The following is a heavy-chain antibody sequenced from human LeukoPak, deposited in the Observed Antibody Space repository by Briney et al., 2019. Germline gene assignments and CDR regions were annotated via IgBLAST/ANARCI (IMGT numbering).Heavy chain of an antibody. D-gene: IGHD3-22*01. CDR2: MNPNSGNT. Sequence: ASVKVSCKASGYTFTSYDINWVRQATGQGLEWKGWMNPNSGNTGYAQKFQGRVTMTRNTSISTAYMELSSLRSEDTAVYYCARGQPKTYYYDSSGYSGGYWGQGTLVTVSS. CDR3: ARGQPKTYYYDSSGYSGGY. V-gene: IGHV1-8*01. CDR1: GYTFTSYD. J-gene: IGHJ4*02.